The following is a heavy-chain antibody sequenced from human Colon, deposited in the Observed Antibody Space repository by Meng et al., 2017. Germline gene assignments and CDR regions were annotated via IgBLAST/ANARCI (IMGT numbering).Heavy chain of an antibody. CDR2: YDHVGTS. V-gene: IGHV4-34*08. J-gene: IGHJ5*02. D-gene: IGHD1-7*01. Sequence: QLQEPRRGPGWSKGSVPLTSAGAGSGGSCSGLCWGWLRQPAGKGLGRIGEYDHVGTSNNTSSLRGRLTMSVGTSNKQISRPLTSVTAAATAVYYCATELRHGEWFDHWGQGTLVTVSS. CDR3: ATELRHGEWFDH. CDR1: GGSCSGLC.